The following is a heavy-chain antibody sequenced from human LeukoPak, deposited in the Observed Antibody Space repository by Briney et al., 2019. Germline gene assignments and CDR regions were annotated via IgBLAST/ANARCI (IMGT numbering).Heavy chain of an antibody. Sequence: SETLSLTCTVSGGSISSGGYSWSWIRQPPGKGLEWIGYIYHSGSTYYNPSLKSRVTISVDRSKNQFSLKLSSVTAADTAVYYCARGLNPTDSSGYYYWGQGTLVTVSS. CDR1: GGSISSGGYS. D-gene: IGHD3-22*01. CDR2: IYHSGST. CDR3: ARGLNPTDSSGYYY. J-gene: IGHJ4*02. V-gene: IGHV4-30-2*01.